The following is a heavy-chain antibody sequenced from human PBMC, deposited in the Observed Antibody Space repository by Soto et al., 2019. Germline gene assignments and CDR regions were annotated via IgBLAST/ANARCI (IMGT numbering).Heavy chain of an antibody. Sequence: QLQLQESGPGLVKPSETLSLTCTVSGGSVSSSSYYWGWVRQPPGKGLEWIGSIYYSGSTYYNPSLESPVNISVDKSKNQCALKLMSLSAADTVVYYGGRLEGLATISYYFDYWGQGALVTVSS. D-gene: IGHD3-3*01. J-gene: IGHJ4*02. CDR2: IYYSGST. CDR3: GRLEGLATISYYFDY. V-gene: IGHV4-39*01. CDR1: GGSVSSSSYY.